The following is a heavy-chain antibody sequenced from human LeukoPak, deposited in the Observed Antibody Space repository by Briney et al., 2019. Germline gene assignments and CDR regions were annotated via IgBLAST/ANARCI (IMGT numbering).Heavy chain of an antibody. V-gene: IGHV3-74*01. CDR3: TRVQAGRSGLMDV. CDR1: GFTFSNYW. J-gene: IGHJ6*02. CDR2: INSDGSSR. Sequence: GGSLRLSCAASGFTFSNYWMQWVRQVPGKGLVWVSRINSDGSSRDYAETVKGRFTISRDNAKNTLYLQMNSLRAEDTALYYCTRVQAGRSGLMDVWGRGTTVTVSS. D-gene: IGHD2-8*02.